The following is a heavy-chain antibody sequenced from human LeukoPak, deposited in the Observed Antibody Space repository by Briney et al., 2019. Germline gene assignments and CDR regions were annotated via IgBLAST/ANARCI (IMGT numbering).Heavy chain of an antibody. CDR2: VYYSGST. J-gene: IGHJ5*02. Sequence: ASETLSLTCTVSGGSISSYYWSWIRQPPGKGLEWTGYVYYSGSTNSNPSLKSRVTISVDTSKNQFSLKVSSVTAADTAIYYCARGYNWFDPWGEGTLVTVSS. V-gene: IGHV4-59*01. CDR3: ARGYNWFDP. CDR1: GGSISSYY.